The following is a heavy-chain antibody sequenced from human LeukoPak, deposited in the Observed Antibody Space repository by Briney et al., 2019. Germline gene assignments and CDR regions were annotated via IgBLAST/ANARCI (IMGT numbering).Heavy chain of an antibody. Sequence: PGGSLRLSCAGSGFAFSSYAMSWVRQAPGKGLEWVAVISYDGSNKYYADSVKGRFTISRDNSKNTLYLQMNSLRAEDTAVYYCARDSSPYYYGSGSHDYWGQGTLVTVSS. J-gene: IGHJ4*02. CDR3: ARDSSPYYYGSGSHDY. V-gene: IGHV3-30*04. CDR2: ISYDGSNK. CDR1: GFAFSSYA. D-gene: IGHD3-10*01.